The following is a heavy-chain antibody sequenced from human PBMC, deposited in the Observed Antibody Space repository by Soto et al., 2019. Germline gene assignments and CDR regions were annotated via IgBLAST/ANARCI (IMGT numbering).Heavy chain of an antibody. CDR3: ARGSSGYISSWYYFDY. D-gene: IGHD6-13*01. V-gene: IGHV3-23*01. Sequence: EVQLLESGGGLVQPGGSLRLSCAASGFTFTDYALSWVRQAPGKGLEWVATISGIGGSTYLADSVKGRLSISRANSKNTVSLLMNSLRAEDTAVYFCARGSSGYISSWYYFDYWGRGTLVTVSS. J-gene: IGHJ4*02. CDR1: GFTFTDYA. CDR2: ISGIGGST.